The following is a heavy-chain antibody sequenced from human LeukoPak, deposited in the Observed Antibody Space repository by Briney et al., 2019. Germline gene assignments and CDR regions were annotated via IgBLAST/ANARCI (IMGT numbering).Heavy chain of an antibody. J-gene: IGHJ6*04. Sequence: PSETLSLTCTVSGGSISSSSYYWGWIRQPPGKGLEWIGSMYYSGSTYYNPSLKSRVTISGDTSKNQFSLKLSSVTAADTAVYYCARLLMLGYCSGGSCSLAMDVWGKGTTVTISS. D-gene: IGHD2-15*01. CDR3: ARLLMLGYCSGGSCSLAMDV. V-gene: IGHV4-39*01. CDR2: MYYSGST. CDR1: GGSISSSSYY.